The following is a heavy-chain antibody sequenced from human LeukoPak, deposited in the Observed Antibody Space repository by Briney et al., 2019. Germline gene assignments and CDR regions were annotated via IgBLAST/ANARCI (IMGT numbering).Heavy chain of an antibody. J-gene: IGHJ5*02. D-gene: IGHD6-6*01. CDR3: ARDPSSSFHWFDP. CDR1: GGTFSSYA. V-gene: IGHV1-69*05. Sequence: GSSVKVSCKASGGTFSSYAISWVRQAPGQGLEWMGGIIPIFGTANYALKFQGRVTITTDESTSTAYMELSSLRSEDTAVYYCARDPSSSFHWFDPWGQGTLVTVSS. CDR2: IIPIFGTA.